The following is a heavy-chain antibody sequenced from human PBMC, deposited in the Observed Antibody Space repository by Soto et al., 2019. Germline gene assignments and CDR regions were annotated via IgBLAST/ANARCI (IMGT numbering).Heavy chain of an antibody. Sequence: SETLSLTCSVSGGSMRSYYWNWLRQPAGKGLEWIGRIYSRGDTNYNPSVKSRVTMSVDTSKNEFSLRLNSVTAADTAIYYCAGIGEDVYYGMDVWGQGTTVTVSS. V-gene: IGHV4-4*07. CDR3: AGIGEDVYYGMDV. J-gene: IGHJ6*02. D-gene: IGHD2-21*01. CDR2: IYSRGDT. CDR1: GGSMRSYY.